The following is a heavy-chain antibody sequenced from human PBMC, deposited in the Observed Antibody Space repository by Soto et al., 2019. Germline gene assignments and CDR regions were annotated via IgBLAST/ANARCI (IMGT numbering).Heavy chain of an antibody. CDR2: IKQDGTEK. CDR3: SRGDTPMITGMDSFDI. J-gene: IGHJ3*02. D-gene: IGHD5-18*01. V-gene: IGHV3-7*01. CDR1: GFTFSRYW. Sequence: GGSLRLSCAASGFTFSRYWMNWVRQAPGKGLEWVANIKQDGTEKNYVDSVKGRFTISRDNARNSLYLQMDSLRAEDTAVYFCSRGDTPMITGMDSFDIWGQGTMVTVS.